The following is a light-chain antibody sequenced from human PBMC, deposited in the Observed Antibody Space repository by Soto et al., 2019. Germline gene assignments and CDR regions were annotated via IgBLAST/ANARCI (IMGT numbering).Light chain of an antibody. V-gene: IGLV1-44*01. CDR3: AAWDDSLNGYV. CDR2: SNN. Sequence: QSVLTQPPSASGTPGQRVTISCSGSSSNIGSNTVNWYQQLPGTAPKLLIYSNNQRPSGVPDRFSGSKSGTSASLAISGLQSEDEADYYCAAWDDSLNGYVVGTGSKVPV. CDR1: SSNIGSNT. J-gene: IGLJ1*01.